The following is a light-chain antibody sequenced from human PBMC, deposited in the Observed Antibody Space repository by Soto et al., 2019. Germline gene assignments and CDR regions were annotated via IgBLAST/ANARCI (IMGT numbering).Light chain of an antibody. V-gene: IGKV3-20*01. J-gene: IGKJ1*01. CDR2: GAS. CDR1: QSVSSSY. Sequence: EIVLTQSPGTMSLSPGERATLSCRAIQSVSSSYLAWYQQKPGQAPRLLIYGASSRATSIPDRFSGSGSGTECTLTISRLESEDYAVYYCQQYGSSPRTFGQGTKVEIK. CDR3: QQYGSSPRT.